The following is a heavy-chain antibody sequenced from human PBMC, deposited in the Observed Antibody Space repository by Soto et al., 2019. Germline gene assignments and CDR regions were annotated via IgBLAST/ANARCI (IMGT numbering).Heavy chain of an antibody. CDR2: IIPIFGTA. Sequence: VQLVQSGAEVKKPGSSVKVSCKASGGTFSSYSINWVRQAPGEGLEWMGEIIPIFGTANYAPKFQGRVTITADESTSTAYMELSSLRSEDTAVYYCARDGGRHSGGIDYWGQGTLVTVSS. J-gene: IGHJ4*02. V-gene: IGHV1-69*01. CDR3: ARDGGRHSGGIDY. D-gene: IGHD1-26*01. CDR1: GGTFSSYS.